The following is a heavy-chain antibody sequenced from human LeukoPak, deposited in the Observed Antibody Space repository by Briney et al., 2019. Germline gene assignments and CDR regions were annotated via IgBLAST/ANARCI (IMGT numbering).Heavy chain of an antibody. CDR3: ARGADRLLWFGEGGQYYFDY. V-gene: IGHV1-2*02. CDR2: INPNSGGT. J-gene: IGHJ4*02. CDR1: GYTFTGYY. D-gene: IGHD3-10*01. Sequence: ASVKVSCKASGYTFTGYYMHWVRQAPGQGLEWMGWINPNSGGTNYAQKFQGRVTMTRGTSISTAYMELSRLRSDDTAVYYCARGADRLLWFGEGGQYYFDYWGQGTLVTVPS.